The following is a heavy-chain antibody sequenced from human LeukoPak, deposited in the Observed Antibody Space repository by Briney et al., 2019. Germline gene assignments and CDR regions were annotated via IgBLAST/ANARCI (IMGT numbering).Heavy chain of an antibody. CDR3: ARAIYSSSNYFDY. Sequence: SETLFLTCTVSGGSISNYYWSWIRQSPGKGLEWIGYNYYGGSINYNPSLKSRVTISVDTSKNQFSLKLSSVTAADTAVYYCARAIYSSSNYFDYWGQGTLVTVSS. D-gene: IGHD6-6*01. V-gene: IGHV4-59*01. CDR1: GGSISNYY. CDR2: NYYGGSI. J-gene: IGHJ4*02.